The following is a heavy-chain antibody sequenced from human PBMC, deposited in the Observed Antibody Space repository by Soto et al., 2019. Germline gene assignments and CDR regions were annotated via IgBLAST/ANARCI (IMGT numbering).Heavy chain of an antibody. Sequence: ASVKVSCKVSGYTLTELSMHWVRQAPGKGLEWMGGFDPEDGETIYAQKFQGRVTMTEDTSTDTAYMELSSLRSEDTAVYYWATGLPVYYYYMDVWGKGTTVTVSS. CDR2: FDPEDGET. CDR3: ATGLPVYYYYMDV. CDR1: GYTLTELS. J-gene: IGHJ6*03. V-gene: IGHV1-24*01.